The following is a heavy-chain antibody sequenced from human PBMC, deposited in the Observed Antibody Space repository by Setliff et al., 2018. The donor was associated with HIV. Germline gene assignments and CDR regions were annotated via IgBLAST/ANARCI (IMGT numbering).Heavy chain of an antibody. D-gene: IGHD6-13*01. V-gene: IGHV4-61*09. Sequence: SETLSLTCTVSGGSISSGSYYWSWIRQHAGKGLEWIGHIYTSGSTNYNPSLKSRVTISVDTSKNQFSLKLSSVTAADTAVYYCARVWTPGYSSSWYWFDPWGQGTLVTVSS. J-gene: IGHJ5*02. CDR1: GGSISSGSYY. CDR3: ARVWTPGYSSSWYWFDP. CDR2: IYTSGST.